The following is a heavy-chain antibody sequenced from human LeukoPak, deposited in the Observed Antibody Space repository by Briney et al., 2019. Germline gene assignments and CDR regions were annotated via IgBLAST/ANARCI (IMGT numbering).Heavy chain of an antibody. CDR1: GFTFSSYS. V-gene: IGHV3-21*01. CDR3: ASLELEPRDYYYYYMDV. CDR2: ISSSSSYI. Sequence: GGSLRPSCAASGFTFSSYSMNWVRQAPGKGLEWVSSISSSSSYIYYADSVKGRFTISRDNAKNSLYLQMNSLRAEDTAVYYCASLELEPRDYYYYYMDVWGKGTTVTVSS. J-gene: IGHJ6*03. D-gene: IGHD1-1*01.